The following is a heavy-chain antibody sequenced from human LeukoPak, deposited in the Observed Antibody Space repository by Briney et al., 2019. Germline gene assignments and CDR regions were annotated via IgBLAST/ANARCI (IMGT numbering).Heavy chain of an antibody. D-gene: IGHD5-12*01. CDR2: ISWNSGSI. V-gene: IGHV3-9*01. Sequence: GGSLSLSWSAPVFTFYDYPRGWVRRAPGRGLGWVSGISWNSGSIGYADSVKGRFTISRDNAKNSLYLQMNSLRAEDTALYYCAKERDGYNYFDYWGQGTLVTVSS. CDR3: AKERDGYNYFDY. J-gene: IGHJ4*02. CDR1: VFTFYDYP.